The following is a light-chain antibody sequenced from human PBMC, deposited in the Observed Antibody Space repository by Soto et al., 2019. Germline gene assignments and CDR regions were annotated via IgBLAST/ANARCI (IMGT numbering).Light chain of an antibody. J-gene: IGKJ5*01. Sequence: DIQMTQSPSSLSASVGNRVTITCRASQSMSTYLNWYQKKPGKAPNLLIYEASRLQSGVHSRVSGSGVGTDCTLSISSGQPEDFSAYFCHQSYMVPIPCGQGTQLDI. CDR2: EAS. CDR3: HQSYMVPIP. V-gene: IGKV1-39*01. CDR1: QSMSTY.